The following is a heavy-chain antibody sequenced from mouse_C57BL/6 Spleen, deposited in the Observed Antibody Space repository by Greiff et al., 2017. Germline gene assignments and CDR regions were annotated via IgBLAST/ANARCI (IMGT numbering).Heavy chain of an antibody. D-gene: IGHD1-1*02. CDR3: TSGGLYGGYYFDY. Sequence: VKLQESGAELVRPGASVTLSCKASGYTFTDYEMHWVKQTPVHGLEWIGAIDPETGGTAYNQKFKGKAILTADKSSSTAYMELRSLTSEDSAVYYCTSGGLYGGYYFDYWGQGTTLTVSS. CDR2: IDPETGGT. V-gene: IGHV1-15*01. CDR1: GYTFTDYE. J-gene: IGHJ2*01.